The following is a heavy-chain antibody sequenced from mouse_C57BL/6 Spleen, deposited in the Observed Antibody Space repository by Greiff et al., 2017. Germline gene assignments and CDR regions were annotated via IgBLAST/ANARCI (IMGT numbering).Heavy chain of an antibody. Sequence: QVQLQQPGAELVRPGSSVKLSCKASGYTFTSYWMHWVKQRPIQGLEWIGNIDPSDSETHYNQKFKDKATLTVDKSSSTAYMQLSSLTSEDSAVYDCARSGGSYYFDYWGQGTTLTVSS. CDR2: IDPSDSET. CDR3: ARSGGSYYFDY. J-gene: IGHJ2*01. D-gene: IGHD3-1*01. CDR1: GYTFTSYW. V-gene: IGHV1-52*01.